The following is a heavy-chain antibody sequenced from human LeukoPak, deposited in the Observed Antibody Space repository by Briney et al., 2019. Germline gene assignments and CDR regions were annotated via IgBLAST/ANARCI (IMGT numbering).Heavy chain of an antibody. J-gene: IGHJ2*01. CDR2: TYYRSKWYN. D-gene: IGHD5-18*01. V-gene: IGHV6-1*01. Sequence: SQTLSLTCGISGDSVSSNSVTWNWIRQSPSRGLEWLGRTYYRSKWYNDYAVSVKSRITINPDTSKNQFSLQLNSVTPEDTAVYYCTRAGSYGYYWYFDLWGRGTLVTVSS. CDR3: TRAGSYGYYWYFDL. CDR1: GDSVSSNSVT.